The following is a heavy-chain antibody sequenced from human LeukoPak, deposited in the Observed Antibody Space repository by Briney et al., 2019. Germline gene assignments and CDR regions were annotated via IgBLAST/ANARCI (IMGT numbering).Heavy chain of an antibody. CDR2: IKEDGSEK. CDR3: ARGPLIAAAGTS. J-gene: IGHJ4*02. Sequence: GGSLRLSCAASGFTFSSYWMSWVRQAPGKGLEWVANIKEDGSEKYYVDSVKGRFTISRDNAKNSLYPQMNSLRADDTAVYYCARGPLIAAAGTSWGQGTLVTVSS. V-gene: IGHV3-7*01. D-gene: IGHD6-13*01. CDR1: GFTFSSYW.